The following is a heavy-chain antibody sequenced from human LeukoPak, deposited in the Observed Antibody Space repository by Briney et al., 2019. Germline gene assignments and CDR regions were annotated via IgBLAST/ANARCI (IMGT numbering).Heavy chain of an antibody. V-gene: IGHV3-30-3*01. CDR1: GFTFSSYA. CDR3: ASRYCY. Sequence: GGSLRLSCAASGFTFSSYAMHWVRQAPGKGLEWVAVISYDGSNKYYADSVKGRFTISRDNSKNTLYLQMNSLRAEDTAVYYCASRYCYWGQGTLVTVSS. J-gene: IGHJ4*02. CDR2: ISYDGSNK. D-gene: IGHD3-16*02.